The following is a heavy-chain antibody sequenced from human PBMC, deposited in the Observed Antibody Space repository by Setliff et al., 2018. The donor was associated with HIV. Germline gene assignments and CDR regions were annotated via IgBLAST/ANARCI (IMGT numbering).Heavy chain of an antibody. CDR2: IIPIFRTA. V-gene: IGHV1-69*13. D-gene: IGHD3-22*01. Sequence: EASVKVSCKASGGTFSSYAISWVRQAPGQGPEWMGGIIPIFRTAKYAHKFQGRVTITADESTSTAYMELSSPRSEDTAVYYCARLISADYYDISGYFQHWGQGTLVTVSS. CDR1: GGTFSSYA. CDR3: ARLISADYYDISGYFQH. J-gene: IGHJ1*01.